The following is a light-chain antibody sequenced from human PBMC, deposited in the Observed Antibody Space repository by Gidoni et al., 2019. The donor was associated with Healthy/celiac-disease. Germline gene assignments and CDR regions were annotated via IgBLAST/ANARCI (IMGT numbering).Light chain of an antibody. V-gene: IGKV3-20*01. CDR3: QQYGSSPPRFT. J-gene: IGKJ3*01. Sequence: IVLTQSPVTLSLSPRERATLSCRASQSFISSDLAWYQQKPGQAPRLLIYGSSSRATGIPDRCSGSGAGTDFTLTISRLEPEEFAVYYCQQYGSSPPRFTFGPGTKVEIK. CDR2: GSS. CDR1: QSFISSD.